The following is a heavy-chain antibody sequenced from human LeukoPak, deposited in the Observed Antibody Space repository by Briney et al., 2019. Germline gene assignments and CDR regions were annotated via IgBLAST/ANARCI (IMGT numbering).Heavy chain of an antibody. J-gene: IGHJ3*02. CDR2: IYYSGST. CDR3: ARDRSIAARPAAAFDI. D-gene: IGHD6-6*01. Sequence: PSETLSLTCTVSGGSISSSSYYWGWIRQPPGKGLEWIGSIYYSGSTYYNPSLKSRVTISVDTSKNQFSLKLSSVTAADTAVYYCARDRSIAARPAAAFDIWGQGTMVTVSS. V-gene: IGHV4-39*07. CDR1: GGSISSSSYY.